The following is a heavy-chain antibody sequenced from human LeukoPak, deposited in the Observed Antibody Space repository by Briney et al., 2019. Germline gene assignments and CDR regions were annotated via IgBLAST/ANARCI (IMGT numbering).Heavy chain of an antibody. V-gene: IGHV4-38-2*02. D-gene: IGHD6-19*01. CDR2: IYHSGST. Sequence: SETLSLTCTVSGYSISSGYYWGWIRQPPGKGLEWIGSIYHSGSTYYNPSLKSRVTISVDMSKNQFSLKLSSVTAADTAVYYCARVRFSSGWYGYYYYYYMDVWGKGTTVTISS. CDR3: ARVRFSSGWYGYYYYYYMDV. CDR1: GYSISSGYY. J-gene: IGHJ6*03.